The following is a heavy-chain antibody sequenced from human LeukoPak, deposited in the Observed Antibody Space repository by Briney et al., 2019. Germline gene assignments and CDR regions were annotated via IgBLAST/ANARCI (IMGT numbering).Heavy chain of an antibody. Sequence: SETLSLTCAVSGGSISSGGYSWSWVRQPPGEGLEWVGYIYHSGSTYYNPSLQSRVTISLDRSKNQFSLKLSSMTAADTAVYYCASGNTGYDRDSFDIWGQGTMVTVSS. CDR2: IYHSGST. CDR1: GGSISSGGYS. CDR3: ASGNTGYDRDSFDI. V-gene: IGHV4-30-2*01. D-gene: IGHD5-12*01. J-gene: IGHJ3*02.